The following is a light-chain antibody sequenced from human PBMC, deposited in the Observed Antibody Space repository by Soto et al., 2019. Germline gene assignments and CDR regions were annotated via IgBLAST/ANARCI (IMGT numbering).Light chain of an antibody. CDR3: SSYTSSKILL. CDR1: SSDVGGYNY. J-gene: IGLJ2*01. CDR2: EVS. V-gene: IGLV2-14*01. Sequence: QSVLTQPASVSGSPGQSITISCTGTSSDVGGYNYVSWYQQHPGKAPKLMIYEVSNRPSGVSNRFSGSKSGNTASLTISGLQAEDEADYYCSSYTSSKILLFGGGTKLTVL.